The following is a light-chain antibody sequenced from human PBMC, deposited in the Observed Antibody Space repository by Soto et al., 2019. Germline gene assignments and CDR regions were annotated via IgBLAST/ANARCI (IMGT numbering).Light chain of an antibody. Sequence: EIEMTQSPGTLSLSPGERATLSCRASQSVSSSYLAWYQKKPGQAPMLLIYGASSRATGIPDRCSGSGSGTDFTLTIRRLEPEDFAVYYCQQYGSTFGGGTKVEIK. J-gene: IGKJ4*01. CDR3: QQYGST. CDR1: QSVSSSY. V-gene: IGKV3-20*01. CDR2: GAS.